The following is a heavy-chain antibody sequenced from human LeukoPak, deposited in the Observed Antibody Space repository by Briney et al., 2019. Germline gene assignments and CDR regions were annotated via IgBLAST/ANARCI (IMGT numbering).Heavy chain of an antibody. CDR1: GFSFSSYF. J-gene: IGHJ4*02. V-gene: IGHV3-23*01. D-gene: IGHD3-10*01. Sequence: GGSLRLSCAASGFSFSSYFMTWARQPPGKGLEWVSAISGSDGSTYYADSVKGRFTISRDNSKDTLYLQINSLRAEDTAVYYCAKVSAVTRGHFDYWGQGNLVIVSS. CDR2: ISGSDGST. CDR3: AKVSAVTRGHFDY.